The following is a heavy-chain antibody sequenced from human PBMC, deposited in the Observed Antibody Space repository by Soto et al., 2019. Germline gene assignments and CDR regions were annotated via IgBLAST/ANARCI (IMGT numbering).Heavy chain of an antibody. Sequence: EVQLLESGGGLVQPGGSLRLSCAASGFTFSSYAMSWVRQAPGKGLEWVSAISGSGGSTYYANSVQERFTISRDNSKNTLYLQMNSLKADDTAEYYWEKKRYQGMCLFDYWGQGTLVTVSS. V-gene: IGHV3-23*01. CDR1: GFTFSSYA. CDR2: ISGSGGST. CDR3: EKKRYQGMCLFDY. D-gene: IGHD1-20*01. J-gene: IGHJ4*02.